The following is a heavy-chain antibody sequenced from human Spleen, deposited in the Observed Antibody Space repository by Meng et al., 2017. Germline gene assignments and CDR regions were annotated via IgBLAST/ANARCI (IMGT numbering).Heavy chain of an antibody. J-gene: IGHJ5*02. Sequence: QVKLRESGHRLVDPDHTLCLTCTGSGGSINSGGYYWSWIRQHPGKGPEWIGCIYYSGSTFYNLSLKSRLTISVDTSKNQFSLKLSSVTAADTAVYYCARGLNWLDPWGQGTLVTVSS. CDR2: IYYSGST. CDR3: ARGLNWLDP. CDR1: GGSINSGGYY. V-gene: IGHV4-31*03.